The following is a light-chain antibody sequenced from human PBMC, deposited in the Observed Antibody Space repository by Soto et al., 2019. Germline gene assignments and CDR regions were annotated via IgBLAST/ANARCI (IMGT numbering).Light chain of an antibody. Sequence: QSVLTQPASVSGSPGQSITISCTGTSSDVGSYNLVSWYQQHPGKAPRLMIYEGNKRPSGVSNRFSGSKSGNTASLTVSGLQAEDEADYYCCSYADSNTWVFGGGTQLTVL. J-gene: IGLJ3*02. CDR1: SSDVGSYNL. V-gene: IGLV2-23*01. CDR3: CSYADSNTWV. CDR2: EGN.